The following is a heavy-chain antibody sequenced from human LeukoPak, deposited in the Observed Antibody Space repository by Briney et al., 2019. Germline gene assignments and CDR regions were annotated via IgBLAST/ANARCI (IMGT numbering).Heavy chain of an antibody. Sequence: SETLSLTCTVSGGSTRSNSYYWSWIRQRPGKGLEWIGYIYYTGSTYYNPSLMSRVTISVDTSRNQFSLQVTSVSAADTALYYCARSYSGYAIAWGQGALVTVSS. J-gene: IGHJ5*02. V-gene: IGHV4-31*03. D-gene: IGHD5-12*01. CDR2: IYYTGST. CDR3: ARSYSGYAIA. CDR1: GGSTRSNSYY.